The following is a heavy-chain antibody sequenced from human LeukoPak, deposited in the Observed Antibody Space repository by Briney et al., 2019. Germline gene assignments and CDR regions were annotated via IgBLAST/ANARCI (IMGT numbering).Heavy chain of an antibody. CDR1: DVSISTYY. J-gene: IGHJ5*02. V-gene: IGHV4-4*07. D-gene: IGHD3/OR15-3a*01. CDR3: ARGGLPRENWFDP. Sequence: SETLSLTCTVSDVSISTYYWRWIRQPAGKGLEWIGRIYTTGSTNYNPSLKSRVTMSVDTSKNQFSLKLTSVTAADTAVYYCARGGLPRENWFDPWGQGTLVTVSS. CDR2: IYTTGST.